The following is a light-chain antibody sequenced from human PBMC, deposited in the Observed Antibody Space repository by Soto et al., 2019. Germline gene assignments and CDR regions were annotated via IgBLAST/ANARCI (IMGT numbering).Light chain of an antibody. CDR2: EVS. V-gene: IGLV2-8*01. Sequence: QSALTQPPSASGSPGQSVTISCTGTSSDVGGYNYVSWYQQHPGKAPKLMIYEVSKRPSGVPERFSGSKSGNTASLTVSGLQAEDEADYYCSSYAGSNNFGVVFGGGTKLTV. J-gene: IGLJ2*01. CDR3: SSYAGSNNFGVV. CDR1: SSDVGGYNY.